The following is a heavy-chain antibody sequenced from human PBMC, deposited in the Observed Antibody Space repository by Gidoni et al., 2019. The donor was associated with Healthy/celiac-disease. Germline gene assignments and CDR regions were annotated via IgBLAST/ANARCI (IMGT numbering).Heavy chain of an antibody. CDR1: GGTFSSYA. Sequence: QVQLVQSGAEVKKPGSSVKVSCKASGGTFSSYAISWVRQAPGQGLEWMGRIIPILGIANYAQKFQGRVTINADKSTSTAYMELSSLRSEDTDVYYCASDLSQLPTDWGQGTLVTVSS. J-gene: IGHJ4*02. D-gene: IGHD2-2*01. CDR3: ASDLSQLPTD. V-gene: IGHV1-69*04. CDR2: IIPILGIA.